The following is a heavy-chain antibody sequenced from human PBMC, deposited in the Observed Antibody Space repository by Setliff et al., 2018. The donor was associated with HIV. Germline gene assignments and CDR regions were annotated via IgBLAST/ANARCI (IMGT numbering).Heavy chain of an antibody. V-gene: IGHV4-39*01. CDR2: INYRGNT. J-gene: IGHJ6*03. CDR3: ASLDGSESPYIYYYYMDV. D-gene: IGHD3-10*01. Sequence: PSETLSLTCTVSGGSISSGGYYWSWIRQPPGKGLEWIGSINYRGNTYYNPSLKSRAAISVDTSKNQISLKLSSVTAADTAVYYCASLDGSESPYIYYYYMDVWGKGTAVTVSS. CDR1: GGSISSGGYY.